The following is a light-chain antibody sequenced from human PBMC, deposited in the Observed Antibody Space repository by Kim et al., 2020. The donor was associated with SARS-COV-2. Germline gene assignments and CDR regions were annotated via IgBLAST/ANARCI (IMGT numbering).Light chain of an antibody. Sequence: APGKTARTACEGDKIGTNSLHWYQQKAGQAPVLGTHYDRDRPSGIPERFAGSKSGDTATLAISRVEAGDEADYYCQVWDNTTDHAVFGGGTQLTVL. V-gene: IGLV3-21*04. CDR1: KIGTNS. J-gene: IGLJ2*01. CDR2: YDR. CDR3: QVWDNTTDHAV.